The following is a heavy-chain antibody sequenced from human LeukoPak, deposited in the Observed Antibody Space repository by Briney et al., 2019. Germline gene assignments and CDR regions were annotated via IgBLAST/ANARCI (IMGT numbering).Heavy chain of an antibody. J-gene: IGHJ4*02. CDR2: IRSKVYGGTT. D-gene: IGHD3-16*01. CDR1: GFTFGDYA. Sequence: PGGSLRLSCTASGFTFGDYAMSWVRLAPGKGLEWVGFIRSKVYGGTTEYAASVKGRFTISRDDSKSIAYLQVNSLRTEDTAVYYCTGSFGELSFFAHWGQGTLVTVSS. CDR3: TGSFGELSFFAH. V-gene: IGHV3-49*04.